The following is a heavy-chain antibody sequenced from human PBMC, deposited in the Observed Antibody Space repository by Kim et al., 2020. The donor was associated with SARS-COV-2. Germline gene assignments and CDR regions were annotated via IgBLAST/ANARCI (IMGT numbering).Heavy chain of an antibody. Sequence: SETLSLTCVVSGASISSSSCWWWVRQPPGKGLEWIGEVDHSGTTSYNVSLKNRVSILVDKSKNQFSLMLTSVSAADTAVYYCARGVSSAWTLRAWFDPWCKGTLVTVS. J-gene: IGHJ5*02. V-gene: IGHV4-4*02. D-gene: IGHD3-22*01. CDR3: ARGVSSAWTLRAWFDP. CDR2: VDHSGTT. CDR1: GASISSSSC.